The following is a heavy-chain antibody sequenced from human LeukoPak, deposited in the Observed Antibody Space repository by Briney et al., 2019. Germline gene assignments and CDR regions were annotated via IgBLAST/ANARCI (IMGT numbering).Heavy chain of an antibody. V-gene: IGHV4-61*01. D-gene: IGHD2-2*01. CDR3: ARLYCSSTSCYVGGYFDY. Sequence: SETLSLTCTVSGGSVSSGSCYWSWIRQPPGKGLEWIGYMYYSGSTNYNPSLKSRVTISVDTSKNQFSLKLSSVTAADTAVYYCARLYCSSTSCYVGGYFDYWGQGTLVTVSS. CDR1: GGSVSSGSCY. J-gene: IGHJ4*02. CDR2: MYYSGST.